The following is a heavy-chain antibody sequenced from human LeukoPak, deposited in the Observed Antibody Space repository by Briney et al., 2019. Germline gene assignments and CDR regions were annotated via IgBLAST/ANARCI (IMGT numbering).Heavy chain of an antibody. J-gene: IGHJ4*02. Sequence: SVKVSCKASGYTFTSYGISWVRQAPGQGLEWMGGIIPIFGTANYAQKFQGRVTITADESTSTAYMELSSLRSEDTAVYYCVLIGATRYWGQGTLVTVSS. V-gene: IGHV1-69*13. D-gene: IGHD2/OR15-2a*01. CDR3: VLIGATRY. CDR1: GYTFTSYG. CDR2: IIPIFGTA.